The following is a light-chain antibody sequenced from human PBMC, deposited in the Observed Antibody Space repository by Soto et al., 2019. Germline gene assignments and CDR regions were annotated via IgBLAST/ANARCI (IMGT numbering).Light chain of an antibody. Sequence: EIVLTQSPATLSLSPGERATLSCRASQSVSSYLAWYQQKPGQAPRLLIYDASNRATGIPARFSGSGSGTDFTLTIRSLEPEDFALYYCQQRSNWPLTFGGGTKVEIK. CDR3: QQRSNWPLT. CDR1: QSVSSY. V-gene: IGKV3-11*01. J-gene: IGKJ4*01. CDR2: DAS.